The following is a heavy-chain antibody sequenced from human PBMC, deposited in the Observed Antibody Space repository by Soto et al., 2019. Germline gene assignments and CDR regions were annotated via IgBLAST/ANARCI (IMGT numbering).Heavy chain of an antibody. J-gene: IGHJ4*02. CDR3: AREVLYDSSGYYYFDY. D-gene: IGHD3-22*01. CDR1: GGSISSGPYS. Sequence: SETLSLTCTVSGGSISSGPYSWGWIRQPPGKGLEWIGTFHHSGSTYYNPSLKSRVTISVDRSKNQFSLKLSSVTAADTAVYYCAREVLYDSSGYYYFDYWGQGTLVTVSS. CDR2: FHHSGST. V-gene: IGHV4-39*07.